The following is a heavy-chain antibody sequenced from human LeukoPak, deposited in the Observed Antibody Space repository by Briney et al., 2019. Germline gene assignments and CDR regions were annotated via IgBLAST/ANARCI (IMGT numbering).Heavy chain of an antibody. D-gene: IGHD3-16*02. V-gene: IGHV4-34*01. J-gene: IGHJ4*02. CDR1: GGSFSGYY. Sequence: SETLSLTCAVYGGSFSGYYWSWIRQPPGKGLEWIGEINHSGSTSYNPSLKSRVTISVDTSKNQFSLKLSSVTAADTAVYYCARARYYDYVWGSYRPGVPDYWGQGTLVTVSS. CDR2: INHSGST. CDR3: ARARYYDYVWGSYRPGVPDY.